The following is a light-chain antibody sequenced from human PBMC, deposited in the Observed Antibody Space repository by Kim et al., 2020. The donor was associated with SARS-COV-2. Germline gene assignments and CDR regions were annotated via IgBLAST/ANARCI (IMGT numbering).Light chain of an antibody. J-gene: IGLJ2*01. Sequence: SVSTRQTASITCSGDKLGEKYACWYQQKPGQSPVLVIYQDTKRPSGIPERFSGSNSGNTATLTISGTQAMDEADYYCQTWDSITVVFGGGTQLTVL. CDR2: QDT. V-gene: IGLV3-1*01. CDR3: QTWDSITVV. CDR1: KLGEKY.